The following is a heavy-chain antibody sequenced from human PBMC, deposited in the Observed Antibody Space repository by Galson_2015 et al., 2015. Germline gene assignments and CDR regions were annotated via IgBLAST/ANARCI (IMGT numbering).Heavy chain of an antibody. D-gene: IGHD1-26*01. CDR3: ARARWHNSYAPLYYYYMEN. Sequence: ASVKVSCKPSGPTITFYYNISKQQPPLQSPQSTQFIITYNFNTNYSQKLHVMLTMTTDTSTSTAYMELRSLRSDDTAVYYCARARWHNSYAPLYYYYMENWGKGTTVTVSS. CDR1: GPTITFYY. V-gene: IGHV1-18*01. J-gene: IGHJ6*03. CDR2: IITYNFNT.